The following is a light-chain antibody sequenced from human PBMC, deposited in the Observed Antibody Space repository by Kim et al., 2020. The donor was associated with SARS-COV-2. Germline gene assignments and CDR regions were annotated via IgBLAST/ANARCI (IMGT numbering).Light chain of an antibody. CDR2: LNSDGSH. CDR1: SGHSNYA. Sequence: QLVLTQSPSASASLGASVKLTCTLSSGHSNYAIAWHQQQPEKGPRCLMKLNSDGSHSKGDGIPDRFSGSSSGAERYLTITSLQSEDGADYYCQTWGTALRVFGGGTQLTV. V-gene: IGLV4-69*01. CDR3: QTWGTALRV. J-gene: IGLJ3*02.